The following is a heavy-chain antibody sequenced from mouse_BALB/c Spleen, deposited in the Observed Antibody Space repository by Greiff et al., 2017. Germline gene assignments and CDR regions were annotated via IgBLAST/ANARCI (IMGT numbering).Heavy chain of an antibody. CDR1: GDSITSGY. Sequence: EVQLQESGPSLVKPSQTLSLTCSVSGDSITSGYLNWIRKYPGNKLEYMGYISYSGSTYYNQSLKNRISITRDTTKNQYYLQLNSVTTKDTATYFCARGDYGSNSYIDYWGQGTPLTVSS. CDR3: ARGDYGSNSYIDY. J-gene: IGHJ2*01. V-gene: IGHV3-8*02. CDR2: ISYSGST. D-gene: IGHD1-1*01.